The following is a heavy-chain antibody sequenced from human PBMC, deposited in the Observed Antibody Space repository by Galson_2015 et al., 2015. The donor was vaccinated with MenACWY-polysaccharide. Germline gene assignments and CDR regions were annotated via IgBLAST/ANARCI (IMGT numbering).Heavy chain of an antibody. V-gene: IGHV3-74*01. Sequence: SLRLSCAASGFTFSSHWMHWVRQAPGEGRGWVSRINSDASIINYADPVKGRFTISRDNAKNTLYLEMNSLRAEDTAIYFCARDRVDVPVIEAPTIFDYWGQGVLVTVSS. D-gene: IGHD2-2*01. CDR3: ARDRVDVPVIEAPTIFDY. CDR2: INSDASII. CDR1: GFTFSSHW. J-gene: IGHJ4*02.